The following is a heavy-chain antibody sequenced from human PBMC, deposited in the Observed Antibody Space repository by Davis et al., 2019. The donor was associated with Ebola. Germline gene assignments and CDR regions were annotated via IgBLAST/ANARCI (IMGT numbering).Heavy chain of an antibody. V-gene: IGHV4-4*02. CDR1: GGSISSSNW. CDR2: IYHSGGA. J-gene: IGHJ6*02. CDR3: AREYGDYFDVLYYYYGMDV. Sequence: MPSETLSLTCAVSGGSISSSNWWSWVRQPPGKGLEWIGEIYHSGGAYYNPSLKSRVTMSVDKSKNQFSLKLSSVTAADTAVYYCAREYGDYFDVLYYYYGMDVWGQGTTVTVSS. D-gene: IGHD4-17*01.